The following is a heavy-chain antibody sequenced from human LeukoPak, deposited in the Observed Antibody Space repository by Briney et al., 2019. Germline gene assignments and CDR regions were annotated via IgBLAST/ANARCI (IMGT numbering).Heavy chain of an antibody. V-gene: IGHV5-51*01. CDR3: ARQLGGGFWSGYYIDAFDI. CDR2: IYPGDSDT. Sequence: GESLKISCKGSGYTFTNYWIGWVRQMPGKGLEWMGIIYPGDSDTRYSPSFQGQVTISADKSIRTAYLQWNSLKASDTAMYYCARQLGGGFWSGYYIDAFDIWGQGTMVTVSS. J-gene: IGHJ3*02. D-gene: IGHD3-3*01. CDR1: GYTFTNYW.